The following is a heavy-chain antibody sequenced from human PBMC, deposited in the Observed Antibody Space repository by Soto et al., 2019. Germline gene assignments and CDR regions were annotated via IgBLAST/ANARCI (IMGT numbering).Heavy chain of an antibody. V-gene: IGHV4-30-4*01. J-gene: IGHJ5*02. Sequence: PSETLSLTCTVSGGSISSGDYYWSWIRQPPGKGLEWIGYIYYSGSTYYNPSLKSRVTISVDTSKNQFSLKLSSVTAADTAVYYCARDDNRYNWNDDQFEWFDPWGQGTLVTVSS. CDR1: GGSISSGDYY. D-gene: IGHD1-1*01. CDR3: ARDDNRYNWNDDQFEWFDP. CDR2: IYYSGST.